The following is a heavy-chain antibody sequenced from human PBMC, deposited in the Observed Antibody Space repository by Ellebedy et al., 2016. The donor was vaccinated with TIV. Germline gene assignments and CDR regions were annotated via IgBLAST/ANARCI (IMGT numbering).Heavy chain of an antibody. D-gene: IGHD5-12*01. J-gene: IGHJ4*02. CDR2: ISGSGGST. CDR1: GFTFSSYA. V-gene: IGHV3-23*01. CDR3: AKDLVATGELDY. Sequence: GGSLRLXCAASGFTFSSYAMSWVRQAPGKGLEWVSAISGSGGSTYYADSVKGRFTISRDNSKNTLYLQMNSLRAEDTAVYYCAKDLVATGELDYWGQGTLVTVSS.